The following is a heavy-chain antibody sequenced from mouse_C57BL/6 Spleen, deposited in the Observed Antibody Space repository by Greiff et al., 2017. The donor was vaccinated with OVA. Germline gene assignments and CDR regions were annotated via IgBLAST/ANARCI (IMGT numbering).Heavy chain of an antibody. Sequence: EVQVVESGGGLVKPGGSLKLSCAASGFTFSSYAMSWVRQTPEQRLEWVATISHGGSYTYYPDNVKGRFTISRDNAKNNLYLQMSHLKSEDTAMYYCARDKRGGFDYWGQGTTLTVSA. CDR2: ISHGGSYT. CDR1: GFTFSSYA. CDR3: ARDKRGGFDY. J-gene: IGHJ2*01. V-gene: IGHV5-4*01.